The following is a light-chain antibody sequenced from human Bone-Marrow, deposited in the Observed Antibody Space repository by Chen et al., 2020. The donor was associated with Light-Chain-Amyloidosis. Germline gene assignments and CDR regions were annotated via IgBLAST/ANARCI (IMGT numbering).Light chain of an antibody. Sequence: EIVMTQSPATLSVSPGERATLSCRASQSVSSNLAWYQQKPGQAPRLLIYGASTRATGIPARFSGSGSRKEFTLTISSLQSEDFAVYYCQQYNNWPRTFGQGTKMEIK. J-gene: IGKJ1*01. CDR1: QSVSSN. CDR3: QQYNNWPRT. V-gene: IGKV3-15*01. CDR2: GAS.